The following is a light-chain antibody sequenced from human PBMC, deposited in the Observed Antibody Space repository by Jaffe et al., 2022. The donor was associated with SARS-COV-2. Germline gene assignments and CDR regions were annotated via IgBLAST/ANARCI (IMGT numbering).Light chain of an antibody. CDR2: WAS. Sequence: DIVMTQSPDSLAVSLGERATINCKSSQSVLYSSNNKNYLAWYQQKPGQPPKLLIYWASTRESGVPDRFSGSGSETDFTLTISSLQAEDVAVYYCQQYFSTHTFGPGTKVDIK. J-gene: IGKJ3*01. V-gene: IGKV4-1*01. CDR3: QQYFSTHT. CDR1: QSVLYSSNNKNY.